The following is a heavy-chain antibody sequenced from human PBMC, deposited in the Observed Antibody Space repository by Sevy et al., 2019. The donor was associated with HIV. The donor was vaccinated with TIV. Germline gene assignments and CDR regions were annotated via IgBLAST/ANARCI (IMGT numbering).Heavy chain of an antibody. D-gene: IGHD4-17*01. V-gene: IGHV3-30*03. CDR3: AVGTTVTTWDY. J-gene: IGHJ4*02. Sequence: GGSLRLSCAASGFTFSSYGMHWVRQAPGKGLEWVAVISYDGSNKYYADSVKGRFTISRDNSKNTLYLQMNSLRAEDTAVYYCAVGTTVTTWDYWGQGTLVIVSS. CDR1: GFTFSSYG. CDR2: ISYDGSNK.